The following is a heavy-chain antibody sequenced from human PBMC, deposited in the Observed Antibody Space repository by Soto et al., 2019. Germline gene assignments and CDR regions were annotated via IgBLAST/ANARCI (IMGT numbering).Heavy chain of an antibody. CDR3: ARGHYPDCSSGVCSFLSNPNVDD. Sequence: ASVKVSCKASGYSFTDYHIHWVRQAPGQGLEWLGRINPKSGGTSTAQKFQGWVTMTTDTSISTASMELTRLTSDDTAIYYCARGHYPDCSSGVCSFLSNPNVDDWG. CDR1: GYSFTDYH. D-gene: IGHD2-8*01. CDR2: INPKSGGT. V-gene: IGHV1-2*04. J-gene: IGHJ6*02.